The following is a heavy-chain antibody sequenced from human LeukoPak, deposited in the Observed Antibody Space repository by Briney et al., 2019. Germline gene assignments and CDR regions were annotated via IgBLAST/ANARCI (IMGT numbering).Heavy chain of an antibody. D-gene: IGHD1-26*01. J-gene: IGHJ4*02. CDR3: AKGKRVGAPYYFDS. Sequence: GGSLRLSCAASGFTFSNYAMTWVRQAPGKGLEWVSAMSGSGGKTYYADSVKVRFTISRDSSQNTLYLQMNNLRADDTAAYYCAKGKRVGAPYYFDSWGQGTLVTVSS. CDR2: MSGSGGKT. V-gene: IGHV3-23*01. CDR1: GFTFSNYA.